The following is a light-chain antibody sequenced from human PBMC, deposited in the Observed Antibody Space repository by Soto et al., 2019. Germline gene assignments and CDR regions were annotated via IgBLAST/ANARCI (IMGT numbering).Light chain of an antibody. CDR2: EVS. CDR3: SSYTRDSTYV. J-gene: IGLJ1*01. V-gene: IGLV2-14*01. Sequence: QSALTQPPSLSGSPGQSITISCTGTSSDVGGYTSVSWYQQHPGKAPKLVIYEVSDRPSGVSSRFSGSKSGNTASLTISGLQAGDEADYYCSSYTRDSTYVFGTGTKLTVL. CDR1: SSDVGGYTS.